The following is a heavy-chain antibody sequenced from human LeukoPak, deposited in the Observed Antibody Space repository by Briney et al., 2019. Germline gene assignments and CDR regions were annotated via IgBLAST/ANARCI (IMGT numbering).Heavy chain of an antibody. Sequence: GGSLRLSCAASGFTFSSYAMSWVRQAPGKGLEWVSAISGSGGSTYYADSVKGRFTISRDNSKNTLYLQMNSLRAEDTAVYYCAKELRFLEWLFSNAFDIWGQGTMVTVSS. J-gene: IGHJ3*02. CDR3: AKELRFLEWLFSNAFDI. CDR1: GFTFSSYA. D-gene: IGHD3-3*01. V-gene: IGHV3-23*01. CDR2: ISGSGGST.